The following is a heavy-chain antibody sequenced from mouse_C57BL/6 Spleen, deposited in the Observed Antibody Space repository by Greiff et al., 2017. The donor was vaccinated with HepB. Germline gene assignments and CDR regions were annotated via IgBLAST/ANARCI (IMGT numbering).Heavy chain of an antibody. V-gene: IGHV1-69*01. D-gene: IGHD2-2*01. CDR2: IDPSDSYT. CDR3: ATMVTTGGMDY. CDR1: GYTFTSYW. Sequence: QVQLQQPGAELVMPGASVKLSCKASGYTFTSYWMHWVKQRPGQGLEWIGEIDPSDSYTNYNQKFKGKSTLTVDKSSSTASMQLSSLTSEDSAVYYCATMVTTGGMDYWGQGTTLTVSS. J-gene: IGHJ2*01.